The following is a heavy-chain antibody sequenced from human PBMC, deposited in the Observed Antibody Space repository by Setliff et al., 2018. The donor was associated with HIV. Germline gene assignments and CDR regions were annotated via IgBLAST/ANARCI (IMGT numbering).Heavy chain of an antibody. J-gene: IGHJ4*02. V-gene: IGHV3-74*01. Sequence: GGSLRLSCAASVFTFNNYGMNWVRQAPGKGLEWVSRINSDGSSTTYADSVKGRFTISRDNAKNTLYLQMNSLRAEDTAVYYCARGGSNSWSPFDYWGQGTLVTVSS. CDR3: ARGGSNSWSPFDY. CDR2: INSDGSST. D-gene: IGHD6-13*01. CDR1: VFTFNNYG.